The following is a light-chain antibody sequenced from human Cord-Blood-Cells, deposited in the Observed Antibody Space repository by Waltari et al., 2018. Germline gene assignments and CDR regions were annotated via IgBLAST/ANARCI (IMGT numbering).Light chain of an antibody. Sequence: ERVMPQSPATLSVSPGARATLSCRASQSVSSNLAWYQQKPGQAPRLHIYGASTRATGIPARFSGSGSGTEFTLTISSLQSEDFAVYYCQQYNNWPRTFGQGTKLEIK. CDR2: GAS. CDR3: QQYNNWPRT. CDR1: QSVSSN. V-gene: IGKV3-15*01. J-gene: IGKJ2*01.